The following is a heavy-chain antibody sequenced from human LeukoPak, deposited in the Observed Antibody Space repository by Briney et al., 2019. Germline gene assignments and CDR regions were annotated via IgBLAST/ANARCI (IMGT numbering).Heavy chain of an antibody. D-gene: IGHD3-22*01. V-gene: IGHV3-9*01. CDR3: AKDLPNYDSSGTYGMDV. CDR2: ISWNSGSI. Sequence: SLRLSCAASGFTFDDYAMHWVRQAPGKGLEWVSGISWNSGSIGYADPVKGRFTISRDNAKNSLYLQMNSLRAEDTALYYCAKDLPNYDSSGTYGMDVWGQGTTVTVSS. CDR1: GFTFDDYA. J-gene: IGHJ6*02.